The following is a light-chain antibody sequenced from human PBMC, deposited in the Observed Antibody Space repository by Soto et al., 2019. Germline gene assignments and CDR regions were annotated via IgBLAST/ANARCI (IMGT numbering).Light chain of an antibody. J-gene: IGLJ1*01. CDR1: GNDIGAYDY. CDR3: SSFTTSRLYV. Sequence: SVLTQPTSVSGSPGQSIAIPCTGNGNDIGAYDYVSWYQQHRGKAPRLLIHGVRNRPPGISSRFSGFKSGFTAPLTISGLQAEDEADYYCSSFTTSRLYVFGPGTKVTVL. CDR2: GVR. V-gene: IGLV2-14*01.